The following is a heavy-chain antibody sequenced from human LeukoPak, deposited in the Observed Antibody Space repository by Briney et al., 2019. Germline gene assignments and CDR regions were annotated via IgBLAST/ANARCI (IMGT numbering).Heavy chain of an antibody. D-gene: IGHD1-1*01. CDR2: TKTKADSSTK. V-gene: IGHV3-72*01. J-gene: IGHJ4*02. Sequence: RGSRRLSCAASGFTFSDHYMDWVRQAPGKGLEWVGRTKTKADSSTKGYAASVTGRFSISRYDSKTSLYLQMNSLKTEDTAVYYCVKDSPNWTFDHWGQGTLVTVSS. CDR1: GFTFSDHY. CDR3: VKDSPNWTFDH.